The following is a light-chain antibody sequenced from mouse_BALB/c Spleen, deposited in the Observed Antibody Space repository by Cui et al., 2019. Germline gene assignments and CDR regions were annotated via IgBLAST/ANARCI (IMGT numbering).Light chain of an antibody. V-gene: IGKV12-46*01. J-gene: IGKJ1*01. Sequence: DIQMTQSPAALSVSVGETVTITCRVSENIYSNLAWYQQKQGKSPQLLVYAATNLADGVPSRFSGSGSGTQYSLNINSLQSEDFGSYYCQHFWGTPWTFGGGTKLEIK. CDR2: AAT. CDR3: QHFWGTPWT. CDR1: ENIYSN.